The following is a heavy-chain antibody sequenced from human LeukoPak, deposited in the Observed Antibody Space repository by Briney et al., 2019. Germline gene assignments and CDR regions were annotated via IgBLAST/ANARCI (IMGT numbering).Heavy chain of an antibody. CDR2: FDPEESDT. Sequence: ASVKVSCKVSGYKLLELSMQWVRQAPGKGLEWMGGFDPEESDTVSPQKFQGRVTMTEDTSTDTAYMELSSLRSEDTAVYYCARVWTVASDSQNWFDPWGQGTLVTVSS. CDR1: GYKLLELS. CDR3: ARVWTVASDSQNWFDP. V-gene: IGHV1-24*01. D-gene: IGHD4-23*01. J-gene: IGHJ5*02.